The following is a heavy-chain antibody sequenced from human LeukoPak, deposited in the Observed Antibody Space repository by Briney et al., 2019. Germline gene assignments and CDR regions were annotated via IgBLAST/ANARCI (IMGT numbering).Heavy chain of an antibody. V-gene: IGHV3-30-3*01. Sequence: PGGSLRLSCAASGFTFSSYAMHWVRQAPGKGLEWVAVISYDGSNKYYADSVKGRFTISRDNSKNTLYLQMNSLRAEDTAVYYCARDQSSSGSSPGYWGQGTLVTVS. J-gene: IGHJ4*02. CDR2: ISYDGSNK. D-gene: IGHD3-10*01. CDR3: ARDQSSSGSSPGY. CDR1: GFTFSSYA.